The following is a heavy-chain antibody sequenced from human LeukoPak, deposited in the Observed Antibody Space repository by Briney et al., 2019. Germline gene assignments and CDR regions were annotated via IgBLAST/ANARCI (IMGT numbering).Heavy chain of an antibody. CDR1: GGSIGRSSYY. CDR3: ARVTKDLWFGESLQNYYYYYMDV. Sequence: PSETLSLTCIVSGGSIGRSSYYWGWIRQPPGKGLEWIGSNYHSGSTYYNPSLKSRVTISVDTSKNQFSLKLSSVTAADTAVYYCARVTKDLWFGESLQNYYYYYMDVWGKGTTVTISS. CDR2: NYHSGST. V-gene: IGHV4-39*07. D-gene: IGHD3-10*01. J-gene: IGHJ6*03.